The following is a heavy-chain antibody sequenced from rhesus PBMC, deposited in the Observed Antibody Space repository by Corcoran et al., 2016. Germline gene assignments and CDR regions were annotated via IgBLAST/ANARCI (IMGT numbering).Heavy chain of an antibody. J-gene: IGHJ5-1*01. CDR2: IGSSSGST. Sequence: QVQLQESGPELVKPSETLSLTCAVPGGSISSNYWSWIRQPPGKGLEWIGYIGSSSGSTNYNPSLKSRVTISTDTSKTQFSLKLSSVTAADTAVYYCARHRNRFDVWGPGVLVTVSS. V-gene: IGHV4-165*01. CDR3: ARHRNRFDV. CDR1: GGSISSNY.